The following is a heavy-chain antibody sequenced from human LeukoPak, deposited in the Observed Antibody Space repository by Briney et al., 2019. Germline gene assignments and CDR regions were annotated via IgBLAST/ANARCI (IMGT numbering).Heavy chain of an antibody. CDR1: GFTVGTNY. CDR2: LYSGGST. J-gene: IGHJ4*02. CDR3: ARGRGTIYMFDY. Sequence: SGGSLRLSCAASGFTVGTNYMSWVRQAPEKGLEWVSVLYSGGSTYYADSVKGRFTISRDNSKNTLYLQMNSLRPEDTAVYYCARGRGTIYMFDYWGQGTLVTVSS. V-gene: IGHV3-53*01. D-gene: IGHD2/OR15-2a*01.